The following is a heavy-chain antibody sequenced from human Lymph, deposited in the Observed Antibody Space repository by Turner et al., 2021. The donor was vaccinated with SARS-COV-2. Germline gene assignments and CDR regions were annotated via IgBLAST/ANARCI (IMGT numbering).Heavy chain of an antibody. CDR2: FYKIGSI. D-gene: IGHD1-1*01. CDR1: GGSISSTS. J-gene: IGHJ6*02. Sequence: VQLQESGPVLVRPSETLSLPCPVSGGSISSTSWSWIRQSPGRGLEWIGYFYKIGSIDYNPTLRSRVTISVDTSKNQLSLNLSSVTAADTAVYYCARHQGSTSGYDHGMNVWGQGTAVIVSS. CDR3: ARHQGSTSGYDHGMNV. V-gene: IGHV4-59*08.